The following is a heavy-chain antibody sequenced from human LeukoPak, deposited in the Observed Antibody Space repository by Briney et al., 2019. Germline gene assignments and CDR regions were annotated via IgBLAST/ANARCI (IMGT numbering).Heavy chain of an antibody. J-gene: IGHJ4*02. CDR1: GFTFDDYA. CDR3: AKDTPAYCGGDCYPDY. V-gene: IGHV3-43D*03. Sequence: QPGGSLRLSCAASGFTFDDYATHWVRQAPGKGLEWVSLISWDGGSTYYADSVKGRFTISRDNSKNSLYLQMNSLRAEDTALYYCAKDTPAYCGGDCYPDYWGQGTLVTVSS. CDR2: ISWDGGST. D-gene: IGHD2-21*01.